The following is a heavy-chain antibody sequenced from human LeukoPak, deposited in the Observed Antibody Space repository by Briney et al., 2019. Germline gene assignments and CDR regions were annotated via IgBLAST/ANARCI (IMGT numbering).Heavy chain of an antibody. CDR2: IIYGGST. Sequence: SETLSLTCTVSGGSISGYYWSWIRQPPGKGLECIGYIIYGGSTNYNPSLKSRVTISVDTSKNQFSLKLSSVTAADTAVYYCARRYFDWSTFDYWGQGTLVTVSS. J-gene: IGHJ4*02. V-gene: IGHV4-59*08. D-gene: IGHD3-9*01. CDR1: GGSISGYY. CDR3: ARRYFDWSTFDY.